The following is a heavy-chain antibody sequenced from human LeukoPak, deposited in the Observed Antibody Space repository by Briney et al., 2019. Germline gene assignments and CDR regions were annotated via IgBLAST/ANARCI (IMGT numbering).Heavy chain of an antibody. D-gene: IGHD6-6*01. CDR1: GGSISSYY. Sequence: SETLSLTCTVSGGSISSYYWSWIRQPPGKGLEWIGEINHSGSTNYNPSLKSRVTISVDTSKNQFSLKLSSVTAADTAVYYCTSTKQLAYYYYYYMDVWGKGTTVTVSS. CDR3: TSTKQLAYYYYYYMDV. V-gene: IGHV4-34*01. CDR2: INHSGST. J-gene: IGHJ6*03.